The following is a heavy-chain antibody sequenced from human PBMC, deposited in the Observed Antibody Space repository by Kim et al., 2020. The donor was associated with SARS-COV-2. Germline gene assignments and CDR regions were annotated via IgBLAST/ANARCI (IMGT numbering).Heavy chain of an antibody. CDR1: GGSISSSSYY. CDR3: ARHRVVAATSD. Sequence: SETLSLTCTVSGGSISSSSYYWGWIRQPPGKGLEWIGSIYYSGSTYYNPSLKRRVTISVDTSKNQFSLKLSSVTAADTAVYYCARHRVVAATSDWGQGTLVTVSS. CDR2: IYYSGST. V-gene: IGHV4-39*01. J-gene: IGHJ4*02. D-gene: IGHD2-15*01.